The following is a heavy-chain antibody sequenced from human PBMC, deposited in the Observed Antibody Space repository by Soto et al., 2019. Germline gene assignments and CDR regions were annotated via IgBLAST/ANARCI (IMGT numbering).Heavy chain of an antibody. CDR2: ISAYNGNT. CDR1: GYTFTSYG. J-gene: IGHJ4*02. V-gene: IGHV1-18*01. CDR3: ARGGYYDSSGYYDFDY. D-gene: IGHD3-22*01. Sequence: ASVKVSCKASGYTFTSYGISWVRQAPGQGLEWMGWISAYNGNTNYAQKLQGRVTMTTDTSTSTAYMELRSLRSDDTAVYYCARGGYYDSSGYYDFDYWGQGTLVTVSS.